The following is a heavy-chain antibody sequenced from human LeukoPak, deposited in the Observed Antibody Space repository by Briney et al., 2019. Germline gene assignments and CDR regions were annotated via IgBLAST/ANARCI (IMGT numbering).Heavy chain of an antibody. J-gene: IGHJ4*02. D-gene: IGHD3-22*01. CDR2: ISGSGDNT. CDR3: AKGSYYDSSGSFYFDY. V-gene: IGHV3-23*01. CDR1: GFTFSDYY. Sequence: GGSLRLSCAASGFTFSDYYMTWIRQAPGKGLEWVSGISGSGDNTYYADSVKGRFTISRDNSKNTLYVQVNSLGTEDTAAYYCAKGSYYDSSGSFYFDYWGQGTLVTVSS.